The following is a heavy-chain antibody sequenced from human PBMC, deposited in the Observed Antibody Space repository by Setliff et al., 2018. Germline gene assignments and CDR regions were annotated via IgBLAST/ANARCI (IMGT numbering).Heavy chain of an antibody. CDR1: GYTLTKYY. D-gene: IGHD2-15*01. V-gene: IGHV1-18*04. CDR3: ARDRPEVVIDAARALFDY. J-gene: IGHJ4*02. Sequence: ASVKVSCKASGYTLTKYYMHWVRQAPGQGLEWMGWISAYNGYIIYEQKFQGRVTMTTDTSTSTAYMELRSLRSDDTAVYYCARDRPEVVIDAARALFDYWGQGALVTVSS. CDR2: ISAYNGYI.